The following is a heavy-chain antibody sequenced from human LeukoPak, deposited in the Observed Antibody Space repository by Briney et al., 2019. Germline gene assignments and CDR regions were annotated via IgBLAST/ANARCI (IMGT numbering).Heavy chain of an antibody. CDR3: ARETGYCSGGSCYSGNFDY. V-gene: IGHV1-18*01. Sequence: ASVKVSCKASGYTFTSYGISWVRQAPGQGLEWMGWISAYNGNTNYAQKLQGGVTMTTDTSTSTAYMELRSLRSDDTAVYYCARETGYCSGGSCYSGNFDYWGQGTLVTVSS. CDR1: GYTFTSYG. D-gene: IGHD2-15*01. CDR2: ISAYNGNT. J-gene: IGHJ4*02.